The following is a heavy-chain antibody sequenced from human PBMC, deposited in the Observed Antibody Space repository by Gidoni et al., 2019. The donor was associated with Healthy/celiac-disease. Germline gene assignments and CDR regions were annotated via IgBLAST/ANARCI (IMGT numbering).Heavy chain of an antibody. CDR1: GFTFGAYA. CDR2: IRSKAYGVTT. D-gene: IGHD3-9*01. V-gene: IGHV3-49*04. J-gene: IGHJ4*02. Sequence: SLRLSCTASGFTFGAYAMSWVRQAPGKGLEWVGFIRSKAYGVTTEYAASVKGRFTISRDDSKSIAYLQMNSLKTEDTAVYYCTRGRLRYFDWLSPGRYYFDYWGQGTLVTVSS. CDR3: TRGRLRYFDWLSPGRYYFDY.